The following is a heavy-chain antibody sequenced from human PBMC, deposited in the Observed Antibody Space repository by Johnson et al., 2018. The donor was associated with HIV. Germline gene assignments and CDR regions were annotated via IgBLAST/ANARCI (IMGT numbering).Heavy chain of an antibody. J-gene: IGHJ3*02. CDR2: IWYDGSNN. CDR1: GFIFSDYG. CDR3: AKDIGDGYNRWGAFDI. D-gene: IGHD5-24*01. Sequence: QVQLVESGGGVVQPGRSLRLSCAASGFIFSDYGMHWVRQAPGKGLEWVALIWYDGSNNYYLDSVKGRLTISRDNSKNTLYLQMNSLRAEDTAVYYCAKDIGDGYNRWGAFDIWGQGTMVTVSS. V-gene: IGHV3-33*03.